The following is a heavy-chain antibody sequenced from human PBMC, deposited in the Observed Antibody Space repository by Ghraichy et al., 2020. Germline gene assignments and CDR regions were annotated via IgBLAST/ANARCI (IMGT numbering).Heavy chain of an antibody. D-gene: IGHD2-21*02. Sequence: GGSLRLSCAASGFIFHQYAMHWVRQSPGKGPEWLAVVSPNGNTTYYIEAVKGRFTISRDNSKNTLFLLMSGLRPEDSAVYYCVRELAVTGMWDFDYWGQGVLVSVSS. CDR1: GFIFHQYA. V-gene: IGHV3-30-3*01. CDR2: VSPNGNTT. CDR3: VRELAVTGMWDFDY. J-gene: IGHJ4*02.